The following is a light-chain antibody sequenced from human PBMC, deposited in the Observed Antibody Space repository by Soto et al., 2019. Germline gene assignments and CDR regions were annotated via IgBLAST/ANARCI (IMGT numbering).Light chain of an antibody. V-gene: IGKV3-20*01. CDR2: GAS. CDR1: QSFSSSY. J-gene: IGKJ3*01. Sequence: EIVLTQSPGTLSLSPGERATLSCRASQSFSSSYLAWYQQKPGQAPRLLIYGASSRATGIPDRFSGSGSGTYFPLTISRLEPEVFAVYYCQQYGSSPFTFGPGTKVDIK. CDR3: QQYGSSPFT.